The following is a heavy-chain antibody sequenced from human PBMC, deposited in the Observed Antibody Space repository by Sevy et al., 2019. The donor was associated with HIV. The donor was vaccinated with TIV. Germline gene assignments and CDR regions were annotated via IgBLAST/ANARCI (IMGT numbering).Heavy chain of an antibody. CDR3: ARESIGATGDFDY. J-gene: IGHJ4*02. V-gene: IGHV4-59*01. Sequence: SETLSLTCTVSGGSINNYSWSWIRQPPGKGLEWIGSIYYSGSTNYNPSLKSRVTISVDTSKNQFSLKLRSVTAADTAVYYCARESIGATGDFDYWGQGTLVTVSS. CDR1: GGSINNYS. D-gene: IGHD6-13*01. CDR2: IYYSGST.